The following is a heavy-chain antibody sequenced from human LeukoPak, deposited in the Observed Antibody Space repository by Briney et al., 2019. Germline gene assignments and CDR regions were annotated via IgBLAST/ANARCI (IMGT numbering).Heavy chain of an antibody. CDR3: ARGPTTYCSSTSCYVWFDP. J-gene: IGHJ5*02. V-gene: IGHV1-2*02. Sequence: ASVKVSCKASGYTFTGYYMYWVRQAPGQGLEWMGWINPNSGGTSYAQKFQGRVTMTRDTSISTAYMELSRLGSGDTAVYYCARGPTTYCSSTSCYVWFDPWGQGTLVTVSS. CDR2: INPNSGGT. D-gene: IGHD2-2*01. CDR1: GYTFTGYY.